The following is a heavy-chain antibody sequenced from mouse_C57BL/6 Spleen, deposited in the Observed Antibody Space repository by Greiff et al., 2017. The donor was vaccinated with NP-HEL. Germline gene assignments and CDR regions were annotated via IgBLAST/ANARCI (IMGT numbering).Heavy chain of an antibody. Sequence: EVQLQQSGPELVKPGASVKISCKASGYTFTDYYMNWVKQSHGKSLEWIGDINPNNGGTSYNQKFKGKATLTVDKSSSTSYMELRSLTSEDFAVYYCARPYGSCFDYWGQGTTLTVSS. CDR2: INPNNGGT. CDR1: GYTFTDYY. V-gene: IGHV1-26*01. J-gene: IGHJ2*01. D-gene: IGHD1-1*01. CDR3: ARPYGSCFDY.